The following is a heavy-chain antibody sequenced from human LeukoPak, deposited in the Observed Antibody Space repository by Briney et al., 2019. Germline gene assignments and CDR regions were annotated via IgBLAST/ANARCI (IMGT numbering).Heavy chain of an antibody. D-gene: IGHD2-2*01. CDR3: ARLHCSSTSCFDY. Sequence: SVKVSCKASGGTFSSYAISWVRQAPGQGLEWMGRIIPIFGIANYAQKFQGRVTITADKSTSTAYMELSSLRSEDTAVYYCARLHCSSTSCFDYWGQGTLVTVSS. CDR2: IIPIFGIA. V-gene: IGHV1-69*04. J-gene: IGHJ4*02. CDR1: GGTFSSYA.